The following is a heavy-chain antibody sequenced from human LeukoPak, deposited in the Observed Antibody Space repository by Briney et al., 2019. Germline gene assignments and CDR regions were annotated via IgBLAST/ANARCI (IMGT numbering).Heavy chain of an antibody. V-gene: IGHV3-23*01. CDR2: ISGSGGST. J-gene: IGHJ4*02. CDR1: GFALSSYA. CDR3: ARGGGYSYGSFDY. Sequence: GSLRLSCAASGFALSSYAMSWVRQAPGKGLEWVSAISGSGGSTYYADSVKGRFTISRDNSKNTLYLQMNSLRAEDTAVYYCARGGGYSYGSFDYWGQGTLVTVSS. D-gene: IGHD5-18*01.